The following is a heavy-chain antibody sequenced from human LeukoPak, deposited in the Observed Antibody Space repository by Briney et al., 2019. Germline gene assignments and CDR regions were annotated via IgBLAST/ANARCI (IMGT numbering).Heavy chain of an antibody. CDR2: VRGSGSDT. CDR1: GFTFSTYA. D-gene: IGHD5-12*01. CDR3: AKTSRVNSAYDSPFDY. Sequence: GGSLRLSCAASGFTFSTYAMSWVRQAPGKGLEWFSAVRGSGSDTYYADSVKGRFTISRDNSKNTLYLQMNSLRAEDTAIYYCAKTSRVNSAYDSPFDYWGQGTLVTVSS. V-gene: IGHV3-23*01. J-gene: IGHJ4*02.